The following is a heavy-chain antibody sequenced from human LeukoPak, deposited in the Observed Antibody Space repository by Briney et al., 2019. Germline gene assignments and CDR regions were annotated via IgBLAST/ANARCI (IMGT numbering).Heavy chain of an antibody. J-gene: IGHJ3*02. CDR3: ARRYYDSSGRGAFDI. CDR2: IYYSGST. Sequence: SETLSLTCTVSGGSISSYYWSWIRQPPGKGLEWIGYIYYSGSTNYNPSLKSRVTISIDTSKNQFSLKLSSVTAADTAVYYCARRYYDSSGRGAFDIWGQGTMVTVSS. V-gene: IGHV4-59*08. D-gene: IGHD3-22*01. CDR1: GGSISSYY.